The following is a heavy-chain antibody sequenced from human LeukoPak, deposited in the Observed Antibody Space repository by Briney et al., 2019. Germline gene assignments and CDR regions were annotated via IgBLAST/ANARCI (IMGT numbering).Heavy chain of an antibody. Sequence: SETLSLTCTVSGGYISSTGYYWGWIRQPPGKGLEWIGTIYYSGSTYYNPSLKSRVTISVDTSKNQFSLKLSSVTAADTAVYYCARHRGYCSGSRCYFSWFDPWGQGTLVTVSS. V-gene: IGHV4-39*01. CDR3: ARHRGYCSGSRCYFSWFDP. J-gene: IGHJ5*02. CDR1: GGYISSTGYY. CDR2: IYYSGST. D-gene: IGHD2-15*01.